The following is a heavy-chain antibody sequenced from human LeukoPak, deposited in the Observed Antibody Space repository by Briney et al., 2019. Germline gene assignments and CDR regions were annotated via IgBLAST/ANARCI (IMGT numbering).Heavy chain of an antibody. CDR2: ISSSSSII. V-gene: IGHV3-48*02. CDR1: GFIISSYS. Sequence: GGSLRLSCAASGFIISSYSMNWVRQAPGKGLEWVSYISSSSSIIYYADSVKGRFTISRDNAKNSLYLQMNSLRDEDTAVYYCARSCGGDCYFPHFDYWGQGTLVTVSS. D-gene: IGHD2-21*02. CDR3: ARSCGGDCYFPHFDY. J-gene: IGHJ4*02.